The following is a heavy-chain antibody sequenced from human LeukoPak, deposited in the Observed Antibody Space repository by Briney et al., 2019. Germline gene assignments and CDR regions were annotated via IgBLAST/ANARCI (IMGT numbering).Heavy chain of an antibody. CDR1: GGSISNDY. Sequence: SETLSLTCTVSGGSISNDYWSWLRQTPGKGLEWIGSIYYSGYTYYNPSLESRVTISVDTSKNQFSLKLSSVTAADTAIYYCAKHYMGSSYNRGLDYWGQGTLVTVSS. D-gene: IGHD3-10*01. CDR2: IYYSGYT. V-gene: IGHV4-59*05. J-gene: IGHJ4*02. CDR3: AKHYMGSSYNRGLDY.